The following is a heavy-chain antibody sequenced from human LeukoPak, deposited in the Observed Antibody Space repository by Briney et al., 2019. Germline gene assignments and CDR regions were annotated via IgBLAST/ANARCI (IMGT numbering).Heavy chain of an antibody. CDR1: GFTFSSHW. J-gene: IGHJ4*02. CDR2: INQGEGEK. Sequence: PGGSLRLSCVDSGFTFSSHWMSWVRQAPGKGLEWVANINQGEGEKYYVDSVKGRFTISRDNAKKSLFLQMNSLRAEDTAVYYCARGRFMAGTTAYHFDYWGQGTLVTVSS. CDR3: ARGRFMAGTTAYHFDY. D-gene: IGHD1-7*01. V-gene: IGHV3-7*03.